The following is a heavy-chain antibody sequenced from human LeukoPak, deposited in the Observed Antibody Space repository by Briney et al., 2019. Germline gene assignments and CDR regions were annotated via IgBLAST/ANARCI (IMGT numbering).Heavy chain of an antibody. D-gene: IGHD5-18*01. J-gene: IGHJ3*02. CDR3: ARASLYGTAMVLDAFDI. Sequence: GGSLRLSCAASGFTFSSYSMHWVRQAPGKGLEWVAFIRYDGSNKYYADSVKGRFTISRDNSKNTLYLQMNSLRAEDTAVYYCARASLYGTAMVLDAFDIWGQGTMVTVSS. V-gene: IGHV3-30*02. CDR2: IRYDGSNK. CDR1: GFTFSSYS.